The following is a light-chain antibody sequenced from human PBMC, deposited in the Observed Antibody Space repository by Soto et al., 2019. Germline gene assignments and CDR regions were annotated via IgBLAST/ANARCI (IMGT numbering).Light chain of an antibody. CDR1: QSVSSN. J-gene: IGKJ1*01. CDR3: QQYGSLPPT. CDR2: GAS. V-gene: IGKV3-15*01. Sequence: EIVMTQSPATLSVSPGERATLSCRASQSVSSNLAWYQQKPGQAPRLLICGASTRATGIPARFSGSGSGTEFTLTISGLEAEDFAVYHCQQYGSLPPTFGQGTKVDIK.